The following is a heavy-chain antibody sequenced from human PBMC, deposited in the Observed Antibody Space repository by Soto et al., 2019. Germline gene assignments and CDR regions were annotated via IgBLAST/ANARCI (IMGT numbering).Heavy chain of an antibody. J-gene: IGHJ6*02. Sequence: GGSLRLSCAASGFTFSSYWMHWVRQAPGKGLVWVSRINSDGSSTSYADSVKGRFTISRDNAKNTLYLQMNSLRAEDTAVYYCARFGGRPWFGELYSSGMDVWGQGTTVTVSS. V-gene: IGHV3-74*01. CDR3: ARFGGRPWFGELYSSGMDV. D-gene: IGHD3-10*01. CDR2: INSDGSST. CDR1: GFTFSSYW.